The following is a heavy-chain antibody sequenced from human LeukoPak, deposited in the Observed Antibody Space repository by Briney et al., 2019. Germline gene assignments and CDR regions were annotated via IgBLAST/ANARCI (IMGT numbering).Heavy chain of an antibody. D-gene: IGHD5-12*01. CDR3: ARGRYDYRGYYYYYGMDV. Sequence: RTSGTLSLTCAVYGGSFSGYYWSWIRQPPGKGLEWIGEINHSGSTDYNPSLKSRVTISVDTSKNQFSLKLSSVTAADTAVYYCARGRYDYRGYYYYYGMDVWGQGTTVTVSS. J-gene: IGHJ6*02. V-gene: IGHV4-34*01. CDR1: GGSFSGYY. CDR2: INHSGST.